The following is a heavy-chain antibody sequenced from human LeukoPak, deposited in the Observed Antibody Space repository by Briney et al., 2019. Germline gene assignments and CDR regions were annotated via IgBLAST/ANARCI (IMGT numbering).Heavy chain of an antibody. D-gene: IGHD5-24*01. CDR2: IYYTGSTNY. CDR1: GASIRSYY. J-gene: IGHJ4*02. V-gene: IGHV4-59*08. Sequence: PSETLSLTCTVSGASIRSYYWSWIRQPPGKGLECIGYIYYTGSTNYNYNPSLKSRVTISVDTSKNQFSLKLSSVNAADTAVYYCARHGPRRDGYNYDYWGPGTLVTVSS. CDR3: ARHGPRRDGYNYDY.